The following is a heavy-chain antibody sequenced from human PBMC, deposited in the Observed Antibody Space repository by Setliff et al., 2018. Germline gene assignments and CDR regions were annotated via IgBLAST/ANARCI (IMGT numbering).Heavy chain of an antibody. CDR1: GFTFSSYS. CDR3: ARIRSSLVVTGSADY. D-gene: IGHD3-22*01. J-gene: IGHJ4*02. Sequence: LRLSCAATGFTFSSYSMNWVRQAPGKGLEWVSSISSSSGYIYYADSVKGRFTISRDNAKNSLYLQMNSLRAEDTAVYFCARIRSSLVVTGSADYWGQGTLVTVSS. CDR2: ISSSSGYI. V-gene: IGHV3-21*01.